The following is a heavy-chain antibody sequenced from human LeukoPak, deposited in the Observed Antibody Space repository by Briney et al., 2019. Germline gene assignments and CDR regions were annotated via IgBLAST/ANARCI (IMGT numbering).Heavy chain of an antibody. D-gene: IGHD5-18*01. CDR3: VRDAVDTANAV. J-gene: IGHJ6*02. CDR2: IKGDGSST. V-gene: IGHV3-74*01. CDR1: GFTFSDYW. Sequence: PGGSLRLSCAASGFTFSDYWMHWVRQAPGTGLVWVSDIKGDGSSTRYADSVKGRFTISRDNAKNTLYLQMNSLRAEDTAMYYCVRDAVDTANAVWGQGTTVTVSS.